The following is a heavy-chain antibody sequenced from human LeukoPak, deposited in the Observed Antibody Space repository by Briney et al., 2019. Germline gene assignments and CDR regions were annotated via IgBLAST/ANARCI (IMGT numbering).Heavy chain of an antibody. Sequence: EASVKVSCKASGYTFTGYYMHWVRQAPGQGLEWMGWINPNSGGTNYAQKFQGRVTMTRDTSISTAYMELSRLRSDDTAVYYCARASSLYDFWSGSYYYYGMDVWGQGTTVTVSS. V-gene: IGHV1-2*02. CDR1: GYTFTGYY. CDR2: INPNSGGT. D-gene: IGHD3-3*01. CDR3: ARASSLYDFWSGSYYYYGMDV. J-gene: IGHJ6*02.